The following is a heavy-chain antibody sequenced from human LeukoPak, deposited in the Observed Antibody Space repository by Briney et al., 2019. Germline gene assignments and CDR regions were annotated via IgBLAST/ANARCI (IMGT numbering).Heavy chain of an antibody. CDR2: IYYSGST. D-gene: IGHD6-13*01. CDR3: ARGGIAAAGTVLSE. CDR1: GGSISSDY. Sequence: SETLSLTCTVSGGSISSDYWSWIRQPPGKGLEWIGYIYYSGSTNYNPSLKSRVTISVDTSKTQFSLKLSSVTAAETAVYYCARGGIAAAGTVLSEWGQGTLVTVSS. V-gene: IGHV4-59*01. J-gene: IGHJ4*02.